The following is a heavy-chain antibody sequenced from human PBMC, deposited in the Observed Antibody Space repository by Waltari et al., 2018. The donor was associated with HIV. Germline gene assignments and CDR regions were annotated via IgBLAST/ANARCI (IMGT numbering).Heavy chain of an antibody. D-gene: IGHD3-22*01. Sequence: QVQLVQSGAEVKKPGSSVKVSCKASGGTFSSYAISWVRQAPGQGLEWMGGIIPIFGTANYAQKFQGRVTITADESTSTAYMELSSLRSEDTAVYYCARATYYYDSSGSKTNAFDIWGQGTMVTVSS. CDR3: ARATYYYDSSGSKTNAFDI. J-gene: IGHJ3*02. CDR1: GGTFSSYA. CDR2: IIPIFGTA. V-gene: IGHV1-69*01.